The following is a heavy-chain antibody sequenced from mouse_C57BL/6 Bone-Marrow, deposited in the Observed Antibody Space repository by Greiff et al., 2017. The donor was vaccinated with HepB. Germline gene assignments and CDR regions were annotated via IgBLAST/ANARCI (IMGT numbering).Heavy chain of an antibody. J-gene: IGHJ2*01. D-gene: IGHD1-1*01. Sequence: VKVVESGPGLVAPSQSLSITCTVSGFSLTSYAISWVRQPPGKGLEWLGVIWTGGGTNYNSALKSRLSISKDNSKSQVFLKMNSLQTDDTARYYCARIPPDYYGSTLYFDYWGQGTTLTVSS. V-gene: IGHV2-9-1*01. CDR1: GFSLTSYA. CDR2: IWTGGGT. CDR3: ARIPPDYYGSTLYFDY.